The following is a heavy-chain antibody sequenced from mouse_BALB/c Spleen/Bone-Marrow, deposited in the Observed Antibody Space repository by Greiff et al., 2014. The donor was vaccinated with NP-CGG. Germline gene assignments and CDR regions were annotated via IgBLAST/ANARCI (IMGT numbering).Heavy chain of an antibody. Sequence: EVQLVESGGGLVQPGGSLRLSCATSGFTFTDYYMSWVRQPPGQALEWLGFIRTKAKGYTTEYSASVKGRFTISRDNSLSIVYLQMNTLRAEDSATYYCARDINYDSYYWYFDVWGAGTTVTVSS. CDR2: IRTKAKGYTT. D-gene: IGHD2-12*01. CDR3: ARDINYDSYYWYFDV. V-gene: IGHV7-3*02. J-gene: IGHJ1*01. CDR1: GFTFTDYY.